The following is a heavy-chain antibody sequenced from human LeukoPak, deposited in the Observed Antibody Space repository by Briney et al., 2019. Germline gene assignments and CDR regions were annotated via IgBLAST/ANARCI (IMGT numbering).Heavy chain of an antibody. CDR1: GFTFSSYG. V-gene: IGHV3-30*02. D-gene: IGHD5-18*01. CDR2: IRYDGSNK. Sequence: QSGGSLRLSCAASGFTFSSYGMHWVRQAPGKGLEWVAFIRYDGSNKYYADSVKGRFTISRDNSKNTLYLQMNSLRAEDTAVYYCAKDRSYGRMAPAAWWFDPWGQGTLVTVSS. CDR3: AKDRSYGRMAPAAWWFDP. J-gene: IGHJ5*02.